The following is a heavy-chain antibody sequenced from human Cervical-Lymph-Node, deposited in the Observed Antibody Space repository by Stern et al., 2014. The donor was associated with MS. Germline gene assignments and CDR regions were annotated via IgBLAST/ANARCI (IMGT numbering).Heavy chain of an antibody. V-gene: IGHV3-23*01. D-gene: IGHD6-19*01. CDR1: GFTFSTYA. CDR3: GKDRRYSSGWYTDY. CDR2: ISGTGGGT. Sequence: EVQLLESGGGWVQPGGSLRLSCAASGFTFSTYAMSWVRQAPGKGLEWVAAISGTGGGTFYADSVKGRLTISRDNAKNTLYLQMDSLRVEDTAIYYCGKDRRYSSGWYTDYWGQGTLVTVSS. J-gene: IGHJ4*02.